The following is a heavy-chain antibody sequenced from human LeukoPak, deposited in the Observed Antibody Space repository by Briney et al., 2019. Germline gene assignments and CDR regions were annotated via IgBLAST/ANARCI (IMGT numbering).Heavy chain of an antibody. CDR1: GGSISSYY. CDR2: IYTSGST. J-gene: IGHJ4*02. V-gene: IGHV4-4*07. Sequence: PSETLSLTCTVSGGSISSYYWSWIRQPAGKGLEWIGRIYTSGSTNYNPSLKSRVTMSVDTSKNQFSLKLSSVTAADTAVYYCARGPIRLRFLEWLPFDNWGQGTLVTVSS. D-gene: IGHD3-3*01. CDR3: ARGPIRLRFLEWLPFDN.